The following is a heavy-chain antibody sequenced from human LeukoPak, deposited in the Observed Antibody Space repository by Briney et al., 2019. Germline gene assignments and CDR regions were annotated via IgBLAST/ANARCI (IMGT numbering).Heavy chain of an antibody. CDR2: IYYSGST. J-gene: IGHJ4*02. V-gene: IGHV4-59*01. Sequence: SETLSLTCTVSGGSISSYYWSWIRQPPGKGLEWIGYIYYSGSTNYNPSLKSRVTISVDTSKNQFSLKLSSVTAADTAVYYCARASIAVPGRHFDYWGQGTLVTVSS. CDR1: GGSISSYY. D-gene: IGHD6-19*01. CDR3: ARASIAVPGRHFDY.